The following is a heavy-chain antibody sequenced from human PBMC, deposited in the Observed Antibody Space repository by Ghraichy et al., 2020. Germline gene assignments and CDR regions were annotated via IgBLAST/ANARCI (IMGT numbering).Heavy chain of an antibody. Sequence: GGSLRLSCAASGFSFSGYSMNWVRQAPGKGLEWVSSISSSSTYIHYAASVKGRFTVSRDNAKNSLSLQMNSLRAEDAAVYYCARDLKVKTWAYAPYAMDVWRQGPTVTVPS. D-gene: IGHD2-21*01. CDR2: ISSSSTYI. J-gene: IGHJ6*02. CDR3: ARDLKVKTWAYAPYAMDV. CDR1: GFSFSGYS. V-gene: IGHV3-21*06.